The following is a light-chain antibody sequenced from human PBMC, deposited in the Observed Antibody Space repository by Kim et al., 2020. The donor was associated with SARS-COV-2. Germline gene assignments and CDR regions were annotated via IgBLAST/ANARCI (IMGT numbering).Light chain of an antibody. CDR2: GKN. Sequence: VALGQTVRITCQGDSLRSYHASWYQQKPGQAPVLVIYGKNNRPSGIPDRFSGSSSGNTASLTITGAQAEDEADYYCNSRDSSGNVVFGGGTQLTVL. J-gene: IGLJ2*01. CDR1: SLRSYH. V-gene: IGLV3-19*01. CDR3: NSRDSSGNVV.